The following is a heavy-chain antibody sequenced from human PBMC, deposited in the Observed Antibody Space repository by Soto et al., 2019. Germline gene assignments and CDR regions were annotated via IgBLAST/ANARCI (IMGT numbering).Heavy chain of an antibody. CDR1: GYTFTGYY. CDR3: ESLGFGPDQDHYYGMDV. Sequence: GASVKVSCKASGYTFTGYYMHWVRQAPGQGLEWMGRINPNSGATDYAQKFQGRVSMTRDTSISTAYMELSRLRSDDTAVYYCESLGFGPDQDHYYGMDVWGQGTTVTVSS. D-gene: IGHD3-10*01. CDR2: INPNSGAT. J-gene: IGHJ6*02. V-gene: IGHV1-2*02.